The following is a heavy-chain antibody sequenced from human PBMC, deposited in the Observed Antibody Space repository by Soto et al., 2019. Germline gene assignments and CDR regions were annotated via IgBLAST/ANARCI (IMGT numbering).Heavy chain of an antibody. CDR2: ISGSGGRT. V-gene: IGHV3-23*01. D-gene: IGHD3-3*01. CDR1: GFTFSGYD. J-gene: IGHJ4*02. CDR3: AVHMGDSSSGFYRTFDY. Sequence: GGSLRLSCAASGFTFSGYDMGWVRQAPGKGLEWVSSISGSGGRTYYGDSVKGRFTISRDKSKNTVYLQMNSLRAEDTAVYYCAVHMGDSSSGFYRTFDYWGQGTLVTVSS.